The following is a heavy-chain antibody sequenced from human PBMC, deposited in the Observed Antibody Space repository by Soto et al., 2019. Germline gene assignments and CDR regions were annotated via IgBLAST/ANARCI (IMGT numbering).Heavy chain of an antibody. V-gene: IGHV3-53*01. Sequence: EVQLVESGGGLIQPGGSLRLSCAASGFTVSSNYMSWVRQAPGKGLEWVSVIYSGGSTYYADSVKGRFTISRDNSKNTLYLQMNSLRAEDTAVFYCARADYEDSTPALGWFDPWGQGTLVTVSS. D-gene: IGHD4-17*01. J-gene: IGHJ5*02. CDR1: GFTVSSNY. CDR2: IYSGGST. CDR3: ARADYEDSTPALGWFDP.